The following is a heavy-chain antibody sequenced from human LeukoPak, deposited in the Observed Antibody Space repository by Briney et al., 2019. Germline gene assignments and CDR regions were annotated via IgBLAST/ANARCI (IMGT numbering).Heavy chain of an antibody. V-gene: IGHV4-59*01. D-gene: IGHD3-9*01. CDR1: GGSISGYY. J-gene: IGHJ4*02. Sequence: PSETLSLTCTVSGGSISGYYWSWIRQPPGKGLEWIGYIYYSGSTNYNPSLKSRVTISVYTSKNQFSLKLSSVTAADTAVYCCARATNYAILTGYNYFDYWGQGTLVTVSS. CDR2: IYYSGST. CDR3: ARATNYAILTGYNYFDY.